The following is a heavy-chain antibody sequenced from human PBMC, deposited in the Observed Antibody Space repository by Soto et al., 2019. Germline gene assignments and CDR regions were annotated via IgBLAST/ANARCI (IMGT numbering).Heavy chain of an antibody. Sequence: QVPLVQSGAEVKKPGASVKVSCKASGYTFTSYGISWVRQAPGQGLEWMGWISAYNGNTNYAQKLQGRVTMTTDTSTSTAYMELRSLRSDDTAVYYCARAYCSGGSCYSGYYYGMDVWGQGTTVTVSS. V-gene: IGHV1-18*01. D-gene: IGHD2-15*01. CDR3: ARAYCSGGSCYSGYYYGMDV. J-gene: IGHJ6*02. CDR2: ISAYNGNT. CDR1: GYTFTSYG.